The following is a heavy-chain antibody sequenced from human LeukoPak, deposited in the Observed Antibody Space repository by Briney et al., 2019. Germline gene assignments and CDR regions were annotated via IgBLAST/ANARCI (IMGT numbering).Heavy chain of an antibody. Sequence: PSETLSLTCTVSGGSISSYYWSWIRQPPGKGLEWIGYVYYSGATNYNPSLKSRVTISVDTSKNQFSLKLSSVTAADTAVYYCARGVYIAAAQYGYWGQGTLVTVSS. CDR3: ARGVYIAAAQYGY. CDR1: GGSISSYY. V-gene: IGHV4-59*01. D-gene: IGHD6-13*01. CDR2: VYYSGAT. J-gene: IGHJ4*02.